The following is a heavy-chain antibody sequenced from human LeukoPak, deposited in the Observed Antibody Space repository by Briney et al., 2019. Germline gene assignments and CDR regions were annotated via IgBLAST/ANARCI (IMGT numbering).Heavy chain of an antibody. CDR3: AKAWSCSGGTCYAEN. CDR1: GYTFTTYW. D-gene: IGHD2-15*01. Sequence: GGSLRLSCKGSGYTFTTYWIAWVRQMPGKGLEWMWIIYPGDSDTRYSQSFQGQVTISADKSISTPYLQRSSLKASDTAMYYCAKAWSCSGGTCYAENWGQGTLVTVSS. CDR2: IYPGDSDT. J-gene: IGHJ4*02. V-gene: IGHV5-51*01.